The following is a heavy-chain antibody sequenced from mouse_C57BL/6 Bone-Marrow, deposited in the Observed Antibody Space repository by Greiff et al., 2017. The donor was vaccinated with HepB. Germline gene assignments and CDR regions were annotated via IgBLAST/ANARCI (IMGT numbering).Heavy chain of an antibody. CDR1: GFSLTSYG. D-gene: IGHD2-2*01. Sequence: VQLQQSGPGLVQPSQSLSITCTVSGFSLTSYGVHWVRQSPGKGLEWLGVIWRGGSTDYNAAFMSRLSITKDNSKSQVFFKMNSLQADDTAIYYCAKGMGGLRRAMDYWGQGTSVTVSS. CDR3: AKGMGGLRRAMDY. J-gene: IGHJ4*01. CDR2: IWRGGST. V-gene: IGHV2-5*01.